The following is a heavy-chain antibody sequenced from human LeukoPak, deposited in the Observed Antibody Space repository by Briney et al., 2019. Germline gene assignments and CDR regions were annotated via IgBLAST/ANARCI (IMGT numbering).Heavy chain of an antibody. J-gene: IGHJ4*02. CDR2: IIPIFGTA. CDR3: ARGITGPYFDY. V-gene: IGHV1-69*13. D-gene: IGHD1-20*01. Sequence: ASGKFSCKASGGTFSSYAISWGRQAPEQGLDWMGGIIPIFGTANYAQKFQGRVTITADESTSTAYMELSSLRSEDTAVYYCARGITGPYFDYWGQGTLVTVSS. CDR1: GGTFSSYA.